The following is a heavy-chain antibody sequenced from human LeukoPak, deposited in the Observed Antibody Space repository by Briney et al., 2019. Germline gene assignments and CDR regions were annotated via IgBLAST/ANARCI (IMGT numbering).Heavy chain of an antibody. CDR1: GFTFSSNA. Sequence: GRSLRPSCAASGFTFSSNAMSWVSQAPREGLEWVSAISGSGGSTYYADSVKGRFTISRDNSKNTLYLQMNSLRAEDTAVYYCAKDRRTVTTSTFDYWGQGTLVTVSS. J-gene: IGHJ4*02. V-gene: IGHV3-23*01. CDR3: AKDRRTVTTSTFDY. CDR2: ISGSGGST. D-gene: IGHD4-17*01.